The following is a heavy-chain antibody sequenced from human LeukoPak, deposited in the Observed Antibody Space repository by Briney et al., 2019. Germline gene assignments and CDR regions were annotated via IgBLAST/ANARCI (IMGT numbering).Heavy chain of an antibody. J-gene: IGHJ4*02. CDR1: GYTFTTYD. V-gene: IGHV1-69*04. D-gene: IGHD5-24*01. Sequence: ASVKVSCKASGYTFTTYDINWVRQAPGQGLEWMGRIIPILGIANYAQKFQGRVTITADKSTSTAYMELSSLRSEDTAVYYCAREGGDGYNYWGQGTLVTVSS. CDR3: AREGGDGYNY. CDR2: IIPILGIA.